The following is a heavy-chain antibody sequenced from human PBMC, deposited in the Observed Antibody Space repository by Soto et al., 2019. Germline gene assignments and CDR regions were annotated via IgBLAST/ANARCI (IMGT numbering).Heavy chain of an antibody. CDR1: RFTCSDHY. V-gene: IGHV3-72*01. CDR3: VRAGFCGGGTCYSDYYDS. D-gene: IGHD2-15*01. Sequence: EVQLVESGGGLVQPGGSLRLSCAASRFTCSDHYMDWVRQAPGKGLEWVGRTRNKANGYTTEYAASVKGRFTISRDISQNSLYLHMKSLKTEDTAVYYCVRAGFCGGGTCYSDYYDSWGQGTLVTVSS. CDR2: TRNKANGYTT. J-gene: IGHJ4*02.